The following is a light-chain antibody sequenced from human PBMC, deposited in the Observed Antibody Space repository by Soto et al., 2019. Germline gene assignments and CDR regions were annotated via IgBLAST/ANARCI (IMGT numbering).Light chain of an antibody. CDR1: SSNIGAGYD. J-gene: IGLJ2*01. CDR3: QSYDSSLSAVV. CDR2: VNS. Sequence: QAVVTQPPSVSGAPGQRVTISCTGSSSNIGAGYDVHWYQQLPGTAPKLLIYVNSNRPSGVPDRFSGSKSGTSASLAITGLQAEDEAYYYCQSYDSSLSAVVFGGGTKLTVL. V-gene: IGLV1-40*01.